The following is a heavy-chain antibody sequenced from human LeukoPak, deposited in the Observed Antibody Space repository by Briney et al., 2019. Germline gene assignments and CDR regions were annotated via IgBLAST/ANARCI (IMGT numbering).Heavy chain of an antibody. J-gene: IGHJ6*02. CDR3: AKFDQFYYYYGMDV. D-gene: IGHD2-2*01. V-gene: IGHV3-23*01. CDR1: GFTFSSYA. CDR2: ISGSGGST. Sequence: GGSLRLSCAASGFTFSSYATSWVRQAPGKGLEWVSAISGSGGSTYYADSVKGRFTISRDNSRNTLYLQMNSLRAEDTAVYYCAKFDQFYYYYGMDVWGQGTTVTVSS.